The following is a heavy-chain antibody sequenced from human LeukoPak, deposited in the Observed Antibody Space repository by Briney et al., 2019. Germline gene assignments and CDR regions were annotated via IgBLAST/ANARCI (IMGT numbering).Heavy chain of an antibody. J-gene: IGHJ4*02. CDR3: AKSRGSGSKMARGVNFDY. D-gene: IGHD3-10*01. CDR1: GFTFSDYA. Sequence: GGSLRLSCAASGFTFSDYAMTWVRQAPGKGLEWVSTISDGGSFTYYADSVKGRFTISRDNSKNTLFLQMNTLRAEDTAVYYCAKSRGSGSKMARGVNFDYWGQGTLVTVSS. V-gene: IGHV3-23*01. CDR2: ISDGGSFT.